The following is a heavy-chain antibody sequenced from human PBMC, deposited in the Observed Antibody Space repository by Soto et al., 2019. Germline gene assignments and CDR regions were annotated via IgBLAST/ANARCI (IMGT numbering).Heavy chain of an antibody. CDR3: ARDPLEYRSSFFDY. CDR2: INAGNGNT. J-gene: IGHJ4*02. Sequence: QVQLVQSGAEVKKPGASVKVSCKASGYTFTSYAMHWVRQAPGQRLEWMGWINAGNGNTKYSQKFQGRVTITRDTSASTAYMELSSLRSEDTAVYYCARDPLEYRSSFFDYWGQGTLVTVSS. V-gene: IGHV1-3*01. D-gene: IGHD6-6*01. CDR1: GYTFTSYA.